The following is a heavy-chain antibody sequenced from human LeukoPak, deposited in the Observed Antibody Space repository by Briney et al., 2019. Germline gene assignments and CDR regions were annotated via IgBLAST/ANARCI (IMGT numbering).Heavy chain of an antibody. CDR2: IYYSGST. D-gene: IGHD3-16*02. CDR1: GGSISSYY. CDR3: ARTAPKHYDYVWGSYRYGFDY. V-gene: IGHV4-59*12. Sequence: PSETLSLTCTVSGGSISSYYWSWVRQPPGKGLEWIGYIYYSGSTNYNPSLKSRVTISVDTSKNQFSLKLSSVTAADTAVYYCARTAPKHYDYVWGSYRYGFDYWGQGTLVTVSS. J-gene: IGHJ4*02.